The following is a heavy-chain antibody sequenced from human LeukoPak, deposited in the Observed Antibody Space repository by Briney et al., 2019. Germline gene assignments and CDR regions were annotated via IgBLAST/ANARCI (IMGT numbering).Heavy chain of an antibody. CDR1: GGSISSGSYY. V-gene: IGHV4-61*02. D-gene: IGHD2-15*01. CDR2: IYTSGST. J-gene: IGHJ5*02. CDR3: ARAWQPKWSHYGGWFDP. Sequence: PSETLSLTCTVSGGSISSGSYYWSWIRQPAGKGLEWIGRIYTSGSTNYNPSLKSRVTISVDTSKNQFSLKLSSVTAADTAVYYCARAWQPKWSHYGGWFDPWGQGTLVTVSS.